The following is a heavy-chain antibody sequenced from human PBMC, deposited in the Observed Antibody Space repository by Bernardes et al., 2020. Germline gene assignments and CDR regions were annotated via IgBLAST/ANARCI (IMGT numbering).Heavy chain of an antibody. CDR3: ARVVSGSTSFDY. Sequence: ASVKVSCKASGYTSTTHVINWVRQAPGQGLEWMGWINMKTGTPAYAPGFTGRFVFSLDTSVRTTYLQINSLKAEDTALYYCARVVSGSTSFDYWGQGTLVTVSS. CDR2: INMKTGTP. CDR1: GYTSTTHV. V-gene: IGHV7-4-1*02. J-gene: IGHJ4*02. D-gene: IGHD3-16*01.